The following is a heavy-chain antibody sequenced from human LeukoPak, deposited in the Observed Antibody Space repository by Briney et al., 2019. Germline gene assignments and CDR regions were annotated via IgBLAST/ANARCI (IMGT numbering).Heavy chain of an antibody. Sequence: PGGSLRLSCAASGFTFSNFWMSWVRQAPGKGLEWVANMNQDGSVKGYVDSVKGRFTISRDNARNSLYLQMSSLRPEDTAVYYCATYTHWVAGDVWGQGTTVTVSS. CDR2: MNQDGSVK. V-gene: IGHV3-7*01. CDR3: ATYTHWVAGDV. J-gene: IGHJ6*02. D-gene: IGHD3-16*01. CDR1: GFTFSNFW.